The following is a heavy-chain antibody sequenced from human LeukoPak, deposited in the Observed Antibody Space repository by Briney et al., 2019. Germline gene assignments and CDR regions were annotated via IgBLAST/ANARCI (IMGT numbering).Heavy chain of an antibody. CDR3: AKLAGAFDI. D-gene: IGHD3-10*01. V-gene: IGHV3-9*01. CDR1: GFTFDDYA. CDR2: IIWNSGIK. Sequence: GGSLRLSCADSGFTFDDYAMHWVRHAPGKGVDWVSYIIWNSGIKGYPASVKGRFTISRDKAKNSLILQMNSLRVEDTALYYYAKLAGAFDICGQGTMVIVSS. J-gene: IGHJ3*02.